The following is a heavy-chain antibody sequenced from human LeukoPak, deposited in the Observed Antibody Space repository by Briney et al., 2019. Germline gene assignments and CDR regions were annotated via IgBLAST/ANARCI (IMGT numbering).Heavy chain of an antibody. V-gene: IGHV4-59*12. J-gene: IGHJ6*03. D-gene: IGHD5-18*01. CDR3: AKLHADTSLTPYYYYIHV. Sequence: PSETLSLTGTVYTGSSSTNYWRWIRQPPGKGLEWSGYIYNSGTTNYHPSLRNGAAISVDTSKNQFSLELTSVTAADTAVYYCAKLHADTSLTPYYYYIHVWGKGTTVTVSS. CDR2: IYNSGTT. CDR1: TGSSSTNY.